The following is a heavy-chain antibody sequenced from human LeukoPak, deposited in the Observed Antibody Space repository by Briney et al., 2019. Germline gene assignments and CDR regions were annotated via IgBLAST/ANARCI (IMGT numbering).Heavy chain of an antibody. V-gene: IGHV3-23*01. CDR3: AKGMGRDFWSNFDY. Sequence: GGSLRLSCAASGVTSSTYPMSWVRQAPGKGLEWVSAISASGGSSYYADSVKGRFTISRDNSKNTLYLQMNSLRAEDTAVYYCAKGMGRDFWSNFDYWGQGTLVTVSS. CDR2: ISASGGSS. D-gene: IGHD3-3*01. J-gene: IGHJ4*02. CDR1: GVTSSTYP.